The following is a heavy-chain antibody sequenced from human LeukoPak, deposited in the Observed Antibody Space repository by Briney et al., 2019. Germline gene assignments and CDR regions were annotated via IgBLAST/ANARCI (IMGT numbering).Heavy chain of an antibody. CDR3: AGGPYYDFWSGYLRY. CDR2: IIPIFGTA. CDR1: GGTFSSYA. J-gene: IGHJ4*02. Sequence: SVKVSCKASGGTFSSYAISWVRQAPGRGLEWMGRIIPIFGTANYAQKFQGRVTITTDESTSTAYMELSSLRSEDTAVYYCAGGPYYDFWSGYLRYWGQGTLVTVSS. D-gene: IGHD3-3*01. V-gene: IGHV1-69*05.